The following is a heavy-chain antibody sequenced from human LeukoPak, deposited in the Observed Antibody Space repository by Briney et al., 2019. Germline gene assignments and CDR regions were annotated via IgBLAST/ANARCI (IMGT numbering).Heavy chain of an antibody. D-gene: IGHD1-1*01. CDR1: GFTFSSYA. CDR3: AKRVISTGAPFDP. Sequence: PGGSLRLSCAASGFTFSSYAMSWVRQAPGKGLEWVSTINAGGGSTYYADSVKGRFTISRDNSKNTLYLQMNSLRAEDMAVYYCAKRVISTGAPFDPWGQGTLVTVSS. V-gene: IGHV3-23*01. J-gene: IGHJ5*02. CDR2: INAGGGST.